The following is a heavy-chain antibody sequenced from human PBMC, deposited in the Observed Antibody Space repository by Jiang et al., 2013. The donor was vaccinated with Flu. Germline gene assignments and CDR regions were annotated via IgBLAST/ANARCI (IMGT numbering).Heavy chain of an antibody. Sequence: VQLLESGGGLVQPGGSLILSCAASGFTFSNYAMSWVRQPPGKGLEWVSGISGSAGSTYYADSVKGRFTISRDNSKNTLFLQMNSLRAEDTAIYYCAKLKYDILTSVDYWGQGTLVTVS. D-gene: IGHD3-9*01. CDR3: AKLKYDILTSVDY. CDR1: GFTFSNYA. CDR2: ISGSAGST. V-gene: IGHV3-23*01. J-gene: IGHJ4*02.